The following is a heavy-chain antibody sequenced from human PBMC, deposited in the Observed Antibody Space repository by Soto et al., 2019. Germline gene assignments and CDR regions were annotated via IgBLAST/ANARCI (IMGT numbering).Heavy chain of an antibody. CDR2: ISSSSSYI. Sequence: PGGSLRLSCAASGFTFSSYSMNWVRQAPGKGLEWVSSISSSSSYIYYADSVKGRFTISRDNAKNSLYLQMNSLRAEDTAVYYCARDPGEDYYDSSRYYYPDYYGMDVWGQGTTVTVYS. CDR1: GFTFSSYS. V-gene: IGHV3-21*01. CDR3: ARDPGEDYYDSSRYYYPDYYGMDV. J-gene: IGHJ6*02. D-gene: IGHD3-22*01.